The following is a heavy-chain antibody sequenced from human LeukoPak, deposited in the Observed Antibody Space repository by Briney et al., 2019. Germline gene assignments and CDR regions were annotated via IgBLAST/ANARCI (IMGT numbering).Heavy chain of an antibody. D-gene: IGHD6-13*01. CDR2: ISISSTDYI. CDR3: ARVGKSSSWYFIDY. Sequence: GGSLRLSCGASGFTFSTFSMTWVHQAPGKGLEWVSSISISSTDYIYYADSVKGRFTISRDNAKNSLYLQMNSLRAEDTAVYYCARVGKSSSWYFIDYWGQGTLVTVSS. J-gene: IGHJ4*02. CDR1: GFTFSTFS. V-gene: IGHV3-21*01.